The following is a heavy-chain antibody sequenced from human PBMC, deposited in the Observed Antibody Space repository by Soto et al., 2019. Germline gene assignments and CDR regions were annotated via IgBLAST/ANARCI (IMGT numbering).Heavy chain of an antibody. Sequence: SETLSLTCTVSGGSISSGGYYWSWIRQHPGKGLEWIGYIYYSGSTYYNPSLKSRVTISVDTSKNQFSLKLSSVTAADTAVYYCARGAFLDVVVPAAIFSFDYWGQGTLVTISS. CDR3: ARGAFLDVVVPAAIFSFDY. V-gene: IGHV4-31*03. CDR1: GGSISSGGYY. CDR2: IYYSGST. D-gene: IGHD2-2*01. J-gene: IGHJ4*02.